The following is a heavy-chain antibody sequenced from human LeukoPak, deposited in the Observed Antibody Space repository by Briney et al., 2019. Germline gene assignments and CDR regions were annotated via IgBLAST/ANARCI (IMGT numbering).Heavy chain of an antibody. D-gene: IGHD2-21*02. CDR2: ISYDGSNK. J-gene: IGHJ5*02. V-gene: IGHV3-30-3*01. Sequence: GGSLRLSCAASGFTFSSYAMHWVRQAPGKGLEWVAVISYDGSNKYYADSVKGRFTISRDNSKNTLYLQMNSLRDGDTAVYYCARDTAAWFDPWGQGTLVTVSS. CDR3: ARDTAAWFDP. CDR1: GFTFSSYA.